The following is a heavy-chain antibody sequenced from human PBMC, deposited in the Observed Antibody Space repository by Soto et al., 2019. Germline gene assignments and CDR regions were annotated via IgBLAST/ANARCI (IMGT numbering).Heavy chain of an antibody. CDR3: VRGGAYGDYRLDY. CDR1: GFNFSIYW. CDR2: INGDGSAT. J-gene: IGHJ4*02. Sequence: GGSLRLSCAASGFNFSIYWMHWVRQAPGKGLVWVSRINGDGSATYYADSVKGRFTISRDNAKNTLYLQMHSLRAEDTAVYYCVRGGAYGDYRLDYWGQGTPVAVSS. D-gene: IGHD4-17*01. V-gene: IGHV3-74*01.